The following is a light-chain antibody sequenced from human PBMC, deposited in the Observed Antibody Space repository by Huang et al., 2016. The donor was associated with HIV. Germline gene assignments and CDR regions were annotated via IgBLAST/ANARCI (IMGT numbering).Light chain of an antibody. CDR3: QQSYSTPLYT. CDR1: QSPSSY. Sequence: DIQMTQSPSSLSASVGDRVTITCRASQSPSSYLNWYQQKPGKAPKLLIYAASSLQSWVPSRFSGSGSGTDFTITISSLQPEDFATYHCQQSYSTPLYTFGQGTKLEIK. V-gene: IGKV1-39*01. CDR2: AAS. J-gene: IGKJ2*01.